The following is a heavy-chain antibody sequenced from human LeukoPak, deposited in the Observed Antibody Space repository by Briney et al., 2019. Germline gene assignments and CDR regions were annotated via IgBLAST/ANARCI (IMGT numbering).Heavy chain of an antibody. CDR1: GFTFSSYG. CDR3: VRDKDWDFDY. D-gene: IGHD3/OR15-3a*01. Sequence: GGSLRLSCAASGFTFSSYGMHWVRQAPGKGLEWVAVISYDGSNKYYADSVKGRFTISRDNSKNTLYLQMNSLSGEDTAVYYCVRDKDWDFDYWGQGTLVTVSS. CDR2: ISYDGSNK. J-gene: IGHJ4*02. V-gene: IGHV3-30*03.